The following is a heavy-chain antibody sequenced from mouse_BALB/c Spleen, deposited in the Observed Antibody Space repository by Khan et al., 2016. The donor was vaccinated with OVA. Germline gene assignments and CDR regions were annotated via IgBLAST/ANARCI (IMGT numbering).Heavy chain of an antibody. D-gene: IGHD1-3*01. Sequence: VQLQESGPGLVAPSQSLSITCTVSGFSLTSYGAHWVRQPPGKGLEWLGVIWAGGSTNYNSALMSRLSISKDNSKSQVFLKMNSLHTDDTAMYXCARLEDIWGQGTTLTVSS. CDR1: GFSLTSYG. CDR3: ARLEDI. V-gene: IGHV2-9*02. J-gene: IGHJ2*01. CDR2: IWAGGST.